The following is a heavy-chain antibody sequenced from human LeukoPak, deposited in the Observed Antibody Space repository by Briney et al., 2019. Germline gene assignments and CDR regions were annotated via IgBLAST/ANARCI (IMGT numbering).Heavy chain of an antibody. J-gene: IGHJ4*02. CDR1: GGSISSYY. V-gene: IGHV4-59*01. D-gene: IGHD2-15*01. Sequence: SETLSLTCTVSGGSISSYYWSWIRQPPGKGLEWIGYIYYSGSTNYNPSLKSRVTISVDTSKNQFSLKLSSVTAADTAVYYCARGRGWWVFDYWGQGTLVTVSS. CDR3: ARGRGWWVFDY. CDR2: IYYSGST.